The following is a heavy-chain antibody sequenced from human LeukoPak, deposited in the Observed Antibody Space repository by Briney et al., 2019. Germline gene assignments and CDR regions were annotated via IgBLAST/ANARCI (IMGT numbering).Heavy chain of an antibody. CDR3: ARLVVSGWYGYYFDY. CDR1: GFTFSSYS. D-gene: IGHD6-19*01. V-gene: IGHV3-21*01. J-gene: IGHJ4*02. Sequence: GGSLRLSCAASGFTFSSYSMNWVRQAPGKGLEWVSSISSSSSYIYYADSVKGRFTISRDNAKNSLYLQMNSLRAEDTAVYYCARLVVSGWYGYYFDYWGQGTLVTVSS. CDR2: ISSSSSYI.